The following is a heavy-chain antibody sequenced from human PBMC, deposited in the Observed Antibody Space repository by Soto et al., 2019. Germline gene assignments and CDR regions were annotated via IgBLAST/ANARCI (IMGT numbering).Heavy chain of an antibody. CDR2: IDPSDSYT. J-gene: IGHJ6*02. V-gene: IGHV5-10-1*01. CDR1: GYSFTSYW. CDR3: ARCVAAAGHTDNYYYYGMDV. Sequence: EVQLVQSGAEVKKPGESLRISCKGSGYSFTSYWISWVRQMPGKGLEWMRRIDPSDSYTNYSPSFQGHVTISADKSISTAYLQWSSLKASDTAMYYCARCVAAAGHTDNYYYYGMDVWGQGTTVTVSS. D-gene: IGHD6-13*01.